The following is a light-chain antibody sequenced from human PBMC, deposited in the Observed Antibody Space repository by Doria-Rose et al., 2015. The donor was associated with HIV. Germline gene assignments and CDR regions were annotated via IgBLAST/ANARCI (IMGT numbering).Light chain of an antibody. J-gene: IGKJ1*01. CDR1: QSFSSTY. Sequence: TLSCRASQSFSSTYLAWYQQKPGQAPSLLIYDGSTRATGIPDRFSASGSGTDFTLTINRLEPEDFALYYCHQYGASWTFGQGTKVEI. CDR3: HQYGASWT. V-gene: IGKV3-20*01. CDR2: DGS.